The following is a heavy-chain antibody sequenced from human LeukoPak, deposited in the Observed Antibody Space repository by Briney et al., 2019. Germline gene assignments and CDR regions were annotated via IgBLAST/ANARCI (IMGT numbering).Heavy chain of an antibody. J-gene: IGHJ4*02. CDR3: ATRSGDLWSGYVD. CDR2: FDPEEAKM. CDR1: GYSVTELS. Sequence: ASVRVSCKVSGYSVTELSMQWVRQAPGKGLECLGGFDPEEAKMVYAQKFQGRVTMTEDTSTDTAYMELRGLTSEDTAVYYCATRSGDLWSGYVDWGQGTLVAVSS. D-gene: IGHD3-3*01. V-gene: IGHV1-24*01.